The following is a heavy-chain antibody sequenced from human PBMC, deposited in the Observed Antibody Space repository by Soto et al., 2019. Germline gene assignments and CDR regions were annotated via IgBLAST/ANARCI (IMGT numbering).Heavy chain of an antibody. V-gene: IGHV1-69*01. CDR1: GGTFSSYA. CDR3: ARPTREYYYYYGMDV. Sequence: QVQLVQSGAEVKKPGSSVKVSCKASGGTFSSYAISWVRQAPGQGLEWMGGIIPIFGTANYAQKFQGRVTITADESTSTAYVELSSRRSEDTAVYYGARPTREYYYYYGMDVWGQGTKVTVSS. J-gene: IGHJ6*02. CDR2: IIPIFGTA.